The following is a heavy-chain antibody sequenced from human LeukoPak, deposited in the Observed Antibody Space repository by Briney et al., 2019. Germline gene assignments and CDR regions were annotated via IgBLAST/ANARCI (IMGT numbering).Heavy chain of an antibody. J-gene: IGHJ3*02. D-gene: IGHD2/OR15-2a*01. CDR2: TIPIFGTA. Sequence: GASVKVSCKASGGTFSSYAISWVRQAPGQGLEWMGGTIPIFGTANYAQKFQGRVTITADESTSTAYMELSSLRSEDTAVYYCAREPKSILTGAGTFDIWGQGTMVTVSS. CDR3: AREPKSILTGAGTFDI. CDR1: GGTFSSYA. V-gene: IGHV1-69*13.